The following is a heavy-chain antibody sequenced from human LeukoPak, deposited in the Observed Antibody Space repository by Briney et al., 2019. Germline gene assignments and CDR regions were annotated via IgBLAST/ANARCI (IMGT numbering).Heavy chain of an antibody. CDR1: GFPFSSYW. D-gene: IGHD4-17*01. Sequence: GGSLRLSCAASGFPFSSYWMHWVRQAPGKGLEWVAFIRYDGSNKYYADSVKGRFTISRDNSKNTLYLQMNSLRAEDTAVYYCAKDRTTTAYLFGVPDYWGQGTLVTVSS. V-gene: IGHV3-30*02. J-gene: IGHJ4*02. CDR2: IRYDGSNK. CDR3: AKDRTTTAYLFGVPDY.